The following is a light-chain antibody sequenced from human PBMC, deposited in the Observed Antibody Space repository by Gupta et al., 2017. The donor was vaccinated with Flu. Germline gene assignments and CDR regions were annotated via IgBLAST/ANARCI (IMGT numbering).Light chain of an antibody. V-gene: IGKV1-33*01. CDR2: DAS. Sequence: SMPEYGGNGVNISCQAGKDIRNYLNWYDKKPGKASEPQNYDASTWEAGVRSRSSGRKDGTDCTFTIRSRQPEDCATYFWQEEDKLPPTVTFGHGTKVDIK. J-gene: IGKJ3*01. CDR3: QEEDKLPPTVT. CDR1: KDIRNY.